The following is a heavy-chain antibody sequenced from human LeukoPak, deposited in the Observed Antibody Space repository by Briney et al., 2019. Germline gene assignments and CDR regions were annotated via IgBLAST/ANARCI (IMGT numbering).Heavy chain of an antibody. CDR1: GYTFTGYY. D-gene: IGHD2-2*01. CDR3: AREFHCSSTSCVPDWYFDL. J-gene: IGHJ2*01. Sequence: ASVKVSCKASGYTFTGYYMHWVRQAPGQGLEWMGWINPNSGGTNYAQKFQGRVTMTRDTSISTAYMELSRLRSDDTAVYYCAREFHCSSTSCVPDWYFDLWGRGTLVTVSS. CDR2: INPNSGGT. V-gene: IGHV1-2*02.